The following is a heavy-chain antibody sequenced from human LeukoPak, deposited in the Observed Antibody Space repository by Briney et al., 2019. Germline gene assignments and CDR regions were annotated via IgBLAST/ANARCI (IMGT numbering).Heavy chain of an antibody. CDR3: ARSTVAPKQHFDY. J-gene: IGHJ4*02. D-gene: IGHD5-24*01. Sequence: SETLSLTCTVSGGSISSYYWSWIRQPPGKGLEWIGYIYYSGSTNYNPSLKSRVTISVDTSKNQFSLKLSSVTAADTAVYYCARSTVAPKQHFDYWGQGTLVTVSS. CDR2: IYYSGST. V-gene: IGHV4-59*01. CDR1: GGSISSYY.